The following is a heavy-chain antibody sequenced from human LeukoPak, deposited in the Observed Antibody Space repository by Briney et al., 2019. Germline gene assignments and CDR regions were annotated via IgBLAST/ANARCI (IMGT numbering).Heavy chain of an antibody. D-gene: IGHD1-26*01. Sequence: GGSLRLSCAASGFTFDDYGMSWVRQGPGKGLEWVSGINWNGGNTGYADSVKGRFTIFSDNAKNSLYLEVDSLRVEDTALYYCARTSDGNWFDPWGQGTLVTVSS. CDR1: GFTFDDYG. J-gene: IGHJ5*02. V-gene: IGHV3-20*04. CDR2: INWNGGNT. CDR3: ARTSDGNWFDP.